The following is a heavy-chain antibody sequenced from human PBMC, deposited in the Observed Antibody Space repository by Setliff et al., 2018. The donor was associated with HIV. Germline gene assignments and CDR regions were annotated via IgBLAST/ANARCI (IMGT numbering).Heavy chain of an antibody. J-gene: IGHJ1*01. V-gene: IGHV4-34*01. CDR2: INHSGST. CDR3: ARRRITMIVAPFQH. Sequence: SETLSLTCAVSGGSFTGYYWSWIRQPPGKGLEWIGEINHSGSTNYNPSLKSRVTISVDTSKNQFSLKLSSVTAADTAVYYCARRRITMIVAPFQHWGQGTLVTVSS. D-gene: IGHD3-22*01. CDR1: GGSFTGYY.